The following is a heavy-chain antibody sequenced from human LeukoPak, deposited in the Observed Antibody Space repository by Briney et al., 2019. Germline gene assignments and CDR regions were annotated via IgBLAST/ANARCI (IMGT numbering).Heavy chain of an antibody. CDR1: GYTFTDYH. D-gene: IGHD3-3*01. CDR2: INPNSGGT. J-gene: IGHJ5*02. Sequence: ASVKVSCKASGYTFTDYHIHWVRQAPGQGLEWMGWINPNSGGTNYAGKFQGRVTMTSDTSISTAYMDLSRLRSDDTAVYYCAKNFGDFWSGNDYNWFDPWGQGTLVTVSS. V-gene: IGHV1-2*02. CDR3: AKNFGDFWSGNDYNWFDP.